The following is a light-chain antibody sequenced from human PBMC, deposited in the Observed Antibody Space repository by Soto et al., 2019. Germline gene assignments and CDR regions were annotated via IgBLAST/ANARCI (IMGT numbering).Light chain of an antibody. CDR1: QGISSF. CDR2: AAS. CDR3: QQLNSYPLA. Sequence: DIQLTQSPAFLSASVGDRVTITCRASQGISSFLAWYQQKTGKAPKLLIYAASTLQSGVPSRFSGSESGTEFPLTISSLQPEDFATYHCQQLNSYPLAFGGGTKVEIK. V-gene: IGKV1-9*01. J-gene: IGKJ4*01.